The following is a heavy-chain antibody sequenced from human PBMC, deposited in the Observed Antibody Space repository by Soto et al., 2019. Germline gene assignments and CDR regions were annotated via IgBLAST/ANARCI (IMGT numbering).Heavy chain of an antibody. Sequence: GASVKVSCKVSGYTLTELSMHWVRQAPGKGLEWMGGFDPEDGETIYAQKFQGRVTMTEDTSTDTAYMELSSLRSEDTAVYYCATSLQYYYDSSGYDLTAKPGETRKIDDWGKGTLVTVAS. V-gene: IGHV1-24*01. CDR1: GYTLTELS. CDR2: FDPEDGET. CDR3: ATSLQYYYDSSGYDLTAKPGETRKIDD. J-gene: IGHJ4*02. D-gene: IGHD3-22*01.